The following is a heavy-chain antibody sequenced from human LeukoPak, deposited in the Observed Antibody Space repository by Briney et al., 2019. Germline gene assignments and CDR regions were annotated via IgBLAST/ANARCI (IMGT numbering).Heavy chain of an antibody. V-gene: IGHV4-34*01. J-gene: IGHJ2*01. D-gene: IGHD3-10*01. CDR3: ARVMVRGVSDWYFDL. CDR2: INHSGST. CDR1: GGSFSGYY. Sequence: SETLSLTCAVYGGSFSGYYWSWIRQPPGKGLEWIGEINHSGSTNYNPSLKSRVTISVDTSKNQFSLKLSSVTAADTAVYYCARVMVRGVSDWYFDLWGRGTLVTVSS.